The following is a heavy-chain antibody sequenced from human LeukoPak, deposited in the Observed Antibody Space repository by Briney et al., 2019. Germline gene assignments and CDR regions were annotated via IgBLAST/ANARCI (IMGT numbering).Heavy chain of an antibody. D-gene: IGHD6-6*01. CDR2: ISGSGGST. CDR1: GFTFSSYW. CDR3: AKQYSRYYYYMDV. V-gene: IGHV3-23*01. J-gene: IGHJ6*03. Sequence: GGSLRLSCAASGFTFSSYWMSWVRQAPGKGLEWVSAISGSGGSTYYADSVKGRFTISRDNSKNTLYLQMNSLRAEDTAVYYCAKQYSRYYYYMDVWGKGTTVTISS.